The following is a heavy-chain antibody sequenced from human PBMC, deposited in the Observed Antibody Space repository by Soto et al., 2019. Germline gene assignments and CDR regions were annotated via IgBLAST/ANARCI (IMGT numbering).Heavy chain of an antibody. J-gene: IGHJ6*02. Sequence: SQTLSLNCVIFGDSVAFNRGAWNWIRQSPASGLEWLGRTYSRSKWYHDYAVYVKSRITINPDTSKDQFSLQLNSVSPEDTAVYYCARFQVYGMDVWGQGTTVTVSS. CDR3: ARFQVYGMDV. CDR2: TYSRSKWYH. CDR1: GDSVAFNRGA. V-gene: IGHV6-1*01.